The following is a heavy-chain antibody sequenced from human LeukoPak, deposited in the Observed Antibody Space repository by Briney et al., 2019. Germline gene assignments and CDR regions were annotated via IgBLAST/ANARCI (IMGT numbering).Heavy chain of an antibody. Sequence: GGSLRLSCAASGFTFSNYGMHWVRQAPGEGLEWVAFIRYDGDNENYADSVKGRFTISRDDSKNTLYAQMNSLRPEDTAVYYCATVDTEHYFDYWGQGTLVTVSS. J-gene: IGHJ4*02. CDR3: ATVDTEHYFDY. CDR2: IRYDGDNE. CDR1: GFTFSNYG. V-gene: IGHV3-30*02. D-gene: IGHD5-18*01.